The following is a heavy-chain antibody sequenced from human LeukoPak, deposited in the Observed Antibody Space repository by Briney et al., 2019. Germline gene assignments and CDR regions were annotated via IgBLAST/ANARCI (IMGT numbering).Heavy chain of an antibody. CDR2: MNPYSGDR. V-gene: IGHV1-8*03. CDR3: ARTTSLTASGYDY. CDR1: GYTFTTYH. Sequence: GASVKASCKTSGYTFTTYHINWVRQATGQGLEWLGWMNPYSGDRGYAQKFQGRLSITSDTSISTAYMELSSLRSDDTAVYFCARTTSLTASGYDYWGQGTLVTVSS. D-gene: IGHD4-17*01. J-gene: IGHJ4*02.